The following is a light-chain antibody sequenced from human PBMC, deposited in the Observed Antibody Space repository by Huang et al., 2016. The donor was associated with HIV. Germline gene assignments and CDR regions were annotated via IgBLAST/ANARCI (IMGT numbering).Light chain of an antibody. CDR3: HQYGSSKAT. CDR1: QSVDSGS. J-gene: IGKJ1*01. CDR2: GTS. Sequence: VLTQSPGSVSVSLGDRVTVSCRAIQSVDSGSLAWYQQKAGQSPRLLFYGTSSRASGIPSRCSGSGSGTEFTLTISRLEPEDFGVYYCHQYGSSKATFGQGTKVDI. V-gene: IGKV3-20*01.